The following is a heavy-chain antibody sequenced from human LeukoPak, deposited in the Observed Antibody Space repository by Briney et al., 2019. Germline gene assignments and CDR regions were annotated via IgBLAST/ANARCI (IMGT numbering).Heavy chain of an antibody. CDR2: INPSGGST. D-gene: IGHD4-17*01. CDR1: GYTLTELS. CDR3: ARAAPYGYFQH. J-gene: IGHJ1*01. V-gene: IGHV1-46*01. Sequence: ASVKVSCKVSGYTLTELSMHWVRQAPGQGLEWMGIINPSGGSTSYAQKFQGRVTMTRDTSTSTVYMELSSLRSEDTAVYYCARAAPYGYFQHWGQGTLVTVSS.